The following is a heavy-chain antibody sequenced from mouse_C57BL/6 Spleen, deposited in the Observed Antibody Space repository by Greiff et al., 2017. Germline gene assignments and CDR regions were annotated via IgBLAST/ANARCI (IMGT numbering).Heavy chain of an antibody. CDR3: ARRGDSNYLFDY. CDR1: GFTFTSYG. J-gene: IGHJ2*01. D-gene: IGHD2-5*01. Sequence: EVQLVESGGDLVKPGGSLKLSCAASGFTFTSYGMSWVRQTPDQRLEWVATISSGGSYTYYPDSVKGRFTIARDNAKNTLYLQMSSLKSEDTAMYYCARRGDSNYLFDYWGQGTTLTVSS. V-gene: IGHV5-6*01. CDR2: ISSGGSYT.